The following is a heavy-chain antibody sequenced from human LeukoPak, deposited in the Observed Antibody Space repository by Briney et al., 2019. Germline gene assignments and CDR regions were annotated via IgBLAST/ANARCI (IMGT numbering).Heavy chain of an antibody. V-gene: IGHV3-15*01. CDR1: GLPFSNAC. Sequence: PGGSLSLSCAPSGLPFSNACMSWVRQAPGKGLEWVGRIKGKLDGGTTDHAAPVKGRFTISRDDSKNTLYLQMSSLETEDTAVYYCTTVGLYNILTGYYNDSFDVWGQPTLATVSS. J-gene: IGHJ3*01. CDR2: IKGKLDGGTT. D-gene: IGHD3-9*01. CDR3: TTVGLYNILTGYYNDSFDV.